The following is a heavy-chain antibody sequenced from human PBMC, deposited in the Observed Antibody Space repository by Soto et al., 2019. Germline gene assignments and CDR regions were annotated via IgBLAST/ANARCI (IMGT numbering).Heavy chain of an antibody. CDR1: GGSFKSGSYS. D-gene: IGHD4-17*01. CDR2: IYYSGRS. CDR3: ARQRTTVVTQAYFDH. Sequence: SETLSLTCTVSGGSFKSGSYSWSWIRQPPGKGLEWIGGIYYSGRSYYNPSLKSRVTMSVDTSKNQFSLTLNSVTAADAAVYYCARQRTTVVTQAYFDHWGQGTLVTVSS. J-gene: IGHJ4*02. V-gene: IGHV4-39*01.